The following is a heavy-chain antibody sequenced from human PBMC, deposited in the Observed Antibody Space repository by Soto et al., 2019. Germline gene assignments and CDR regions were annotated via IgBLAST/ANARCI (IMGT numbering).Heavy chain of an antibody. Sequence: EVQVLESGGGLVQPGGSLRLSCAASGFTFTNYAMSWVRQAPGKGLEWVSAISGSGGSTYYTDSVKGRFTISRDNSKNTLYLQMNSMRAEDTAVYYCAKGSRDTATYKRTATFHYWGQGTLVTVSS. D-gene: IGHD5-18*01. CDR2: ISGSGGST. V-gene: IGHV3-23*01. CDR3: AKGSRDTATYKRTATFHY. J-gene: IGHJ4*02. CDR1: GFTFTNYA.